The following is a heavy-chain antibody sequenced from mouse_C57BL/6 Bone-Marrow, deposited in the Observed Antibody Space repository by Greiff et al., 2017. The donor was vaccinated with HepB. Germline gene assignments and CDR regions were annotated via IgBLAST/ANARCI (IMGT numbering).Heavy chain of an antibody. CDR3: TKRILRYPYYFDY. CDR2: IGPEDGDT. CDR1: GFNIKDYY. D-gene: IGHD1-1*01. J-gene: IGHJ2*01. Sequence: VQLQQSGAELVRPGASVKLSCTASGFNIKDYYMHWVKQRPEQGLEWIGRIGPEDGDTEYAPKFQGKATMTADTSSNTAYLQLSSLTSEDTAVYYCTKRILRYPYYFDYWGQGTTLTVSS. V-gene: IGHV14-1*01.